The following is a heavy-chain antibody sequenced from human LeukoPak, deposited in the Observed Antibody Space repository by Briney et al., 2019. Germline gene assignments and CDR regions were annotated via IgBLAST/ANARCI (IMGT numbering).Heavy chain of an antibody. J-gene: IGHJ4*02. D-gene: IGHD1-14*01. Sequence: SVKVSCKASGGTFSSYAISWERQAPGQGLEWMGRIIPIFGTANYAQKFQGRVTITTDESTSTAYMELSSLRSEDTAVYYCAESSGGEYYFDYWGQGTLVTVSS. CDR1: GGTFSSYA. V-gene: IGHV1-69*05. CDR2: IIPIFGTA. CDR3: AESSGGEYYFDY.